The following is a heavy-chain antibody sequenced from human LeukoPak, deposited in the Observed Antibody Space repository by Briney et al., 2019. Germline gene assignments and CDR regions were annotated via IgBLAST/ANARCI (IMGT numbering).Heavy chain of an antibody. CDR3: ARDRRDGYNYDY. Sequence: GGSLRLSCAASGFTFSSYSMNWGRQAPGKGLEWVSSISTGSNYIYYADSVKGRFTISRDNAKNSLYLQMNSLRAEDTAVYYCARDRRDGYNYDYWGQGTLVTVSS. CDR2: ISTGSNYI. D-gene: IGHD5-24*01. J-gene: IGHJ4*02. CDR1: GFTFSSYS. V-gene: IGHV3-21*01.